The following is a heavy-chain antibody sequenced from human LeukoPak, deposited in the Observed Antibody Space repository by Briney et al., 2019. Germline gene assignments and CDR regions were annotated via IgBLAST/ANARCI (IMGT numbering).Heavy chain of an antibody. CDR1: GFTFSGHE. V-gene: IGHV3-15*01. Sequence: GGSLRLSCAASGFTFSGHEMNWVRQARGKGLEWVGRIKSKTDGGTTDYAAPVKGRFTISRDDSKNTLYLQMNSLKTEDTAVYYCTASYYDILTGYPDGNWGQGTLVTVSS. J-gene: IGHJ4*02. CDR3: TASYYDILTGYPDGN. CDR2: IKSKTDGGTT. D-gene: IGHD3-9*01.